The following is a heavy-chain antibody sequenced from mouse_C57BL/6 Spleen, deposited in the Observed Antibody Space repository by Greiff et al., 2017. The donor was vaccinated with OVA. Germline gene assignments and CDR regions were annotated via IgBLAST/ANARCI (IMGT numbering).Heavy chain of an antibody. CDR1: GYTFTSYW. V-gene: IGHV1-50*01. J-gene: IGHJ2*01. CDR2: IDPSDSYT. D-gene: IGHD3-3*01. CDR3: ARERRANY. Sequence: QVQLQQPGAELVKPGASVKLSCKASGYTFTSYWMQWVKQRPGQGLEWIGEIDPSDSYTNYNQKFKGKATLTVDTSSSTAYMQLSSLTSEDSAVYYCARERRANYWGQGTTLTVSS.